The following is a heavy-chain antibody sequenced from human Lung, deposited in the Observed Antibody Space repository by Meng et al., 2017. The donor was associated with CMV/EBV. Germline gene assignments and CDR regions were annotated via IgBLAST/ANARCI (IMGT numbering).Heavy chain of an antibody. CDR3: ARISMIRGIIITGWFDP. CDR1: GYSFNSYI. D-gene: IGHD3-10*01. CDR2: VNSYTGDT. J-gene: IGHJ5*02. Sequence: ASVXVSXKAYGYSFNSYIISWVRQAPGQRLEWMGWVNSYTGDTDYAQQFQERITMTTDTSTTTVYMELRSLRTDDTAAYYCARISMIRGIIITGWFDPWGQGXVVTVSS. V-gene: IGHV1-18*04.